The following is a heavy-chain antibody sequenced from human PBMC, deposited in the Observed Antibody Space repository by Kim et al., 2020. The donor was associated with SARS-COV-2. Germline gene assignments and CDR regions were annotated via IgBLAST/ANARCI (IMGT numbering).Heavy chain of an antibody. V-gene: IGHV1-24*01. J-gene: IGHJ6*03. CDR1: GYTLTELC. Sequence: ASVKVSCKVSGYTLTELCMHWVRQTPGKGLEWMGGFDPEDGETIYAQRFQARVSMTEDTSTDTAYLELSSLRSEDTAVYYCATASFKSAGGSHYYYQHIDIWGKGTPVTVSS. D-gene: IGHD3-10*01. CDR2: FDPEDGET. CDR3: ATASFKSAGGSHYYYQHIDI.